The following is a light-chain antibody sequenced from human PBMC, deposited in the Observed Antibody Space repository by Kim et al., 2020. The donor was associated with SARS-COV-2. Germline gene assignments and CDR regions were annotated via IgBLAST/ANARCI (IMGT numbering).Light chain of an antibody. CDR1: SSDVGTYNY. J-gene: IGLJ3*02. Sequence: QSVLTQPASVSGSPGQSITISCTGTSSDVGTYNYVSWYQHHPGKAPKLMIYDVNKRPSGVSNRFSGSKSGNTASLTISGLQAEDEADYYCCSYTSGTTWVFGGGTQLTVL. CDR2: DVN. V-gene: IGLV2-14*03. CDR3: CSYTSGTTWV.